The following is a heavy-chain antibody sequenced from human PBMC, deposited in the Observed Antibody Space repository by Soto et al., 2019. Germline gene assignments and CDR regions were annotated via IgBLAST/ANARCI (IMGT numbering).Heavy chain of an antibody. D-gene: IGHD2-15*01. CDR3: ASLSLFVSGPYGIHA. Sequence: SETLSLTCSVSGYSVSSSDYYWAWIRQPPGKGLEWIGRIHYSGPTYYNPSLKSRVTLSVDTSKNQFSVRLNSVTASDTAVYYCASLSLFVSGPYGIHAWGQGTTVTVSS. J-gene: IGHJ6*02. CDR2: IHYSGPT. V-gene: IGHV4-39*01. CDR1: GYSVSSSDYY.